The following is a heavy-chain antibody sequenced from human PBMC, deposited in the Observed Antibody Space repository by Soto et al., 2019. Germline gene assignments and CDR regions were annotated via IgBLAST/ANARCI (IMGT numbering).Heavy chain of an antibody. D-gene: IGHD2-2*01. V-gene: IGHV5-51*01. CDR2: IYPGDSDT. Sequence: GESLKISCKGSGYSFTSYWIGWVRQMPGKGLEWMGIIYPGDSDTRYSPSFQGQVTISADKSISTAYLQWSSLKASDTAMYYCARHRMGDIVVVPAAVNPRNYYYGMDVWGQGTTVTVSS. J-gene: IGHJ6*02. CDR3: ARHRMGDIVVVPAAVNPRNYYYGMDV. CDR1: GYSFTSYW.